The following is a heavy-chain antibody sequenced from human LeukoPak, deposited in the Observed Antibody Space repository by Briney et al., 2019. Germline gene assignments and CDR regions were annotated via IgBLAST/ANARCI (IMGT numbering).Heavy chain of an antibody. V-gene: IGHV3-21*01. CDR3: ATPYSSGWYNAFDI. CDR2: ISISSSYI. Sequence: PGGSLRLSCAASGFTFSSYSMNWVRQAPGKGLEWVSSISISSSYIYYADSVKGRFTISRDNAKNSLYLQMNSLRAEDTAVYYCATPYSSGWYNAFDIWGQGTMVTVSS. CDR1: GFTFSSYS. D-gene: IGHD6-19*01. J-gene: IGHJ3*02.